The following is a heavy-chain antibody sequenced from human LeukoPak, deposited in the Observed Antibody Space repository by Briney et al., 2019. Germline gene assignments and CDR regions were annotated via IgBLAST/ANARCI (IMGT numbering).Heavy chain of an antibody. Sequence: ASVKVSCKASGYTFTGYYMHWVRQAPGQGLEWMGWINPNSGGTNYAQKFQGRVTMTRDTSISTAYMELSRLRSDDTAVYYCARGRFVGGSPFDYWGQGTLVTVSS. V-gene: IGHV1-2*02. J-gene: IGHJ4*02. CDR2: INPNSGGT. CDR1: GYTFTGYY. D-gene: IGHD3-16*01. CDR3: ARGRFVGGSPFDY.